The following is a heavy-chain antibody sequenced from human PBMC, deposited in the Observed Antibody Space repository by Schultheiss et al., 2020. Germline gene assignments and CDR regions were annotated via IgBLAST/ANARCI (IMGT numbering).Heavy chain of an antibody. CDR2: ISSSGSII. J-gene: IGHJ6*02. CDR1: GFTFSSYE. Sequence: GGSLRLSCAASGFTFSSYEMNWVRQAPGKGLEWVSYISSSGSIIYYADSVKGRFTISRDNAKNSLYLQMNSLRAEDTAVYYCARAGYCSGGICRNYYYYAMDVWGQGTTVTVSS. D-gene: IGHD2-15*01. CDR3: ARAGYCSGGICRNYYYYAMDV. V-gene: IGHV3-48*03.